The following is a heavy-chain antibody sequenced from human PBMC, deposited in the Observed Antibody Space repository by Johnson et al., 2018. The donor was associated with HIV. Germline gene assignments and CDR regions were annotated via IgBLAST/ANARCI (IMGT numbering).Heavy chain of an antibody. J-gene: IGHJ3*01. CDR3: ARDGRDLVTRGSFDV. V-gene: IGHV3-30*03. CDR1: GFTFSSYD. D-gene: IGHD5-18*01. CDR2: ISYDGSKT. Sequence: QVQLVESGGGVVQPGRSLRLSCAASGFTFSSYDMHWVRQAPGKGLEWVAVISYDGSKTYFGDSVKGRFTSSRDNSKNTVYLQMNSLRVEDTAMYYCARDGRDLVTRGSFDVWGQGTVVTVSS.